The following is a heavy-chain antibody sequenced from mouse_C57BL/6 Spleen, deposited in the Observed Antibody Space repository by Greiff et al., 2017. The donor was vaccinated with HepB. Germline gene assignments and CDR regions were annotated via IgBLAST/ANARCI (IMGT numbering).Heavy chain of an antibody. CDR2: INYDGSST. V-gene: IGHV5-16*01. D-gene: IGHD2-5*01. CDR1: GFTFSDYY. CDR3: AREGSKDAMDY. Sequence: EVMLVESEGGLVQPGSSMKLSCTASGFTFSDYYMAWVRQVPEKGLEWVANINYDGSSTYYLDSLKSRFIISRDNAKNILYLQMSSLKSEDTATYYCAREGSKDAMDYWGQGTSVTVSS. J-gene: IGHJ4*01.